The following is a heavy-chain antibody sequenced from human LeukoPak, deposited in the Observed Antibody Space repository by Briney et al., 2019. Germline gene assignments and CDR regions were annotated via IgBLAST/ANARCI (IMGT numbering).Heavy chain of an antibody. V-gene: IGHV3-30*02. J-gene: IGHJ3*02. CDR1: GFTFSNYA. CDR2: IRYDGSNT. D-gene: IGHD3-22*01. CDR3: AKGPYYYDSSGGAVRAFDI. Sequence: PGGSLRLSCAASGFTFSNYAMHWVRQPPGKGLEWVAFIRYDGSNTYYADSVKGRFTISRDNSKNTLYLQMNSLRAEDTAVYYCAKGPYYYDSSGGAVRAFDIWGQGTMVTVSS.